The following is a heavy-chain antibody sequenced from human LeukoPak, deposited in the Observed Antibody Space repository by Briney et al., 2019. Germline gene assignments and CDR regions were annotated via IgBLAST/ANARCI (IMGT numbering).Heavy chain of an antibody. D-gene: IGHD3-10*01. J-gene: IGHJ6*03. CDR1: GGTFSSYA. V-gene: IGHV1-69*05. Sequence: SVKVSCKASGGTFSSYAVSWVRQAPGQGLEWMGRIIPIFGTANYAQKIQGRVTNTTDESTSTAYMELSSLRSEDTAVYYCARDRDYYGSGSYRTRYYYYYYMDVWGKGTTVTVSS. CDR3: ARDRDYYGSGSYRTRYYYYYYMDV. CDR2: IIPIFGTA.